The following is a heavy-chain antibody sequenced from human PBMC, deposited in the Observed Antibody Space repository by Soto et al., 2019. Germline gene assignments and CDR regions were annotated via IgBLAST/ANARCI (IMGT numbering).Heavy chain of an antibody. J-gene: IGHJ6*02. CDR3: ARVYSSGWYGDGMDV. D-gene: IGHD6-19*01. CDR1: GYTFTSYA. V-gene: IGHV1-3*05. Sequence: QVQLVQSGAEEKKPGASVKVSCKASGYTFTSYAMHWVRQAPGQRLEWMGGINAGNGNTKYSQKFQGRVTITRDTSASTANKELSSLRSEDTAVYYWARVYSSGWYGDGMDVWGQGTTVTVSS. CDR2: INAGNGNT.